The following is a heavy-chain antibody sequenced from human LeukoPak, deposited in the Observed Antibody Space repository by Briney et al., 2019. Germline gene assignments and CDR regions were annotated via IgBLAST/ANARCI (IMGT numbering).Heavy chain of an antibody. CDR3: ARDRGTAAGPFDY. D-gene: IGHD6-13*01. Sequence: ASVKVSCKASGGTFSSYAISWVRQAPGQGLEWMGGIIPIFGTANYAQKFQGRVTITTDESTSTAYMELSSLRSEDTAVYYCARDRGTAAGPFDYWGQGTLVTVSS. V-gene: IGHV1-69*05. J-gene: IGHJ4*02. CDR2: IIPIFGTA. CDR1: GGTFSSYA.